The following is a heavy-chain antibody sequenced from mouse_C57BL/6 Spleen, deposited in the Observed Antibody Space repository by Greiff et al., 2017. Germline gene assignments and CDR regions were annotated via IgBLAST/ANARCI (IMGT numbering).Heavy chain of an antibody. CDR3: ARHEDRLLWLRGAMDY. J-gene: IGHJ4*01. Sequence: VQLQQSGAELVKPGASVKLSCKASGYTFTEYTIHWVKQRSGQGLEWIGWFYPGSGSIKYNEKFKDKATLTADKSSSTVYMELSRLTSEDSAVXFCARHEDRLLWLRGAMDYWCQGTSVTVSS. V-gene: IGHV1-62-2*01. CDR2: FYPGSGSI. D-gene: IGHD2-2*01. CDR1: GYTFTEYT.